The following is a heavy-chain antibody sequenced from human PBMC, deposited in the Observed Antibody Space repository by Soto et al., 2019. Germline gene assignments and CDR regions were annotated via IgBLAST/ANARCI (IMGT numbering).Heavy chain of an antibody. Sequence: QVQLQQWGAGLLKPSETLSLTCAVYGGSFSGYYWSWIRQPPGKGLEWIGEINHSGSTNYNPSLTSRVTISVDTAKNQFSLKLSSVTAADTAVYDFASASRVRGMGVWGQGTLVTVSS. CDR2: INHSGST. CDR1: GGSFSGYY. D-gene: IGHD3-10*01. CDR3: ASASRVRGMGV. J-gene: IGHJ4*02. V-gene: IGHV4-34*01.